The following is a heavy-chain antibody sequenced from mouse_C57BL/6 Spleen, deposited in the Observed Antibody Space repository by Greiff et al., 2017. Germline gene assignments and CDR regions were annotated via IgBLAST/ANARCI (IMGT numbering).Heavy chain of an antibody. J-gene: IGHJ3*01. D-gene: IGHD1-1*02. CDR2: ISSSGSYT. Sequence: EVMLVESGGDLVKPGGSLKLSCAASGFTFSSYGMSWVRQTPDKRLEWVATISSSGSYTYYPASVKGRFTISRDNAKNTLYLQMSSLKSEDTAMYYCARHEDGAWFAYWGQGTLVTVSA. CDR3: ARHEDGAWFAY. CDR1: GFTFSSYG. V-gene: IGHV5-6*01.